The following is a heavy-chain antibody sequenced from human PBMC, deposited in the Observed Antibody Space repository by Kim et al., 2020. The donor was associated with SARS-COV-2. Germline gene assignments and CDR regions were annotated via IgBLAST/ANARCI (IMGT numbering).Heavy chain of an antibody. CDR1: GFTFSSYA. D-gene: IGHD3-3*01. V-gene: IGHV3-23*01. Sequence: GGSLRLSCAASGFTFSSYAMSWVRQAPGKGLEWVSAISGSGGSTYYADSVKGRFTISRDNSKNTLYLQMNSLRAEDTAVYYCAKWDGTISYYYYYGMDVWGQGTTVTVSS. CDR2: ISGSGGST. CDR3: AKWDGTISYYYYYGMDV. J-gene: IGHJ6*02.